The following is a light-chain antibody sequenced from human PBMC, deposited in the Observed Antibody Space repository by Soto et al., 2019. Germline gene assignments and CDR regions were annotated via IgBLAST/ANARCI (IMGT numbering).Light chain of an antibody. Sequence: DVVMTQSPVSLPVILGQPASISCRSSQSLVNSDGDTHLIWLQQRRGQSARRLIYKVSNRDSGVPDRFSGSGSGTDFTLRISRVEAEDVGSYYCMQGAHWPWTFGQGTKVEIK. J-gene: IGKJ1*01. V-gene: IGKV2-30*01. CDR2: KVS. CDR1: QSLVNSDGDTH. CDR3: MQGAHWPWT.